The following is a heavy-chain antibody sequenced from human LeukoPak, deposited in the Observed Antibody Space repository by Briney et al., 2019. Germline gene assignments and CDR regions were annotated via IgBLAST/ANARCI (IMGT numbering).Heavy chain of an antibody. D-gene: IGHD6-19*01. CDR2: IYISGTT. Sequence: PSETLSLTCTVSGTSISSYYWSWIRQPAGKGLEWFGRIYISGTTNYNPSLESRVTMSLDTSKNQCSLKLTSVTAADTAVYYCARGSGWLDFWGRGTLITVSS. V-gene: IGHV4-4*07. CDR3: ARGSGWLDF. CDR1: GTSISSYY. J-gene: IGHJ4*02.